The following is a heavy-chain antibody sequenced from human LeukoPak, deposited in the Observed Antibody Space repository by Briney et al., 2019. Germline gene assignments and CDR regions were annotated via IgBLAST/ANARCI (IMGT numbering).Heavy chain of an antibody. CDR2: IYTSGST. D-gene: IGHD6-6*01. CDR3: AREGSMTARPFVSIDY. J-gene: IGHJ4*02. V-gene: IGHV4-61*02. Sequence: SQTLSLTCTVSGGSISSGSYYWSWIRQPAGKGLEWIGRIYTSGSTNYNPSLKSRVTMSVDRSKNQFSLKLSSVTAADTAVYYCAREGSMTARPFVSIDYWGQGTLVTISS. CDR1: GGSISSGSYY.